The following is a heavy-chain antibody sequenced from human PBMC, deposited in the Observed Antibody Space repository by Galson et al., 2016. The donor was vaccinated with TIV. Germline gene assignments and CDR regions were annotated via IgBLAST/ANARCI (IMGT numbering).Heavy chain of an antibody. CDR3: ARDRNTALDTYHYYYGMDV. J-gene: IGHJ6*02. CDR2: IIPLFGTT. V-gene: IGHV1-69*13. D-gene: IGHD5-18*01. CDR1: GDTFNGYV. Sequence: SVKVSCKASGDTFNGYVFNWVRQAPGQGLEWMGGIIPLFGTTNYAQRFQGRVTITADESTSTAYMELSSLRSEDTALYYCARDRNTALDTYHYYYGMDVWGQGTTVTVSS.